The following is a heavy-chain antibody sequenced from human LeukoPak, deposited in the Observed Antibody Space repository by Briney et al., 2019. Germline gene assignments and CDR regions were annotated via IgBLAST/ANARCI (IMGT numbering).Heavy chain of an antibody. J-gene: IGHJ3*02. V-gene: IGHV3-30*03. Sequence: PGRSLRLSCAASGFTFSSYGMHWVRQAPGKGLEWVAVISYDGSNKYYADSVKGRFTISRDNSKNTLYLQMNSLRAEDTAVYYCASTGWRDCSGGSCYSELTPAHGAFDIWGQGTMVTVSS. D-gene: IGHD2-15*01. CDR1: GFTFSSYG. CDR2: ISYDGSNK. CDR3: ASTGWRDCSGGSCYSELTPAHGAFDI.